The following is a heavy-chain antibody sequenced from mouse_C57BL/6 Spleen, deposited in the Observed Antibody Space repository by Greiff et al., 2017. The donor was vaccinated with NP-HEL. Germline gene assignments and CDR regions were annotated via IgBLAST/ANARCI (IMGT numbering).Heavy chain of an antibody. CDR1: GYTFTDYY. CDR2: INPNNGGT. D-gene: IGHD1-1*02. V-gene: IGHV1-26*01. CDR3: ARWGSYVRFDY. J-gene: IGHJ2*01. Sequence: EVQLQQSGPELVKPGASVKISCKASGYTFTDYYMNWVKQSHGKSLEWIGDINPNNGGTSYNQKFKGKATLTVDKSSSTAYMELRSLTSEDSAVYYCARWGSYVRFDYWGQGTTLTVSS.